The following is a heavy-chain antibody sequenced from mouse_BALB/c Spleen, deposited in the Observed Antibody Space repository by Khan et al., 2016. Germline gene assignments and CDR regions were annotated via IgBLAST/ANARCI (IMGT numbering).Heavy chain of an antibody. CDR3: ARTYGNYGYFDV. V-gene: IGHV5-4*02. D-gene: IGHD1-1*02. J-gene: IGHJ1*01. CDR2: ISDGGAYT. Sequence: EVALVESGGGLVKPGGSLKLSCAASGFTFSDYYMYWVRQTPEKRLEWVATISDGGAYTYYPDSVKGRFTISRDNAKNNLYLQMSSLKSEDTDMYYGARTYGNYGYFDVWGAGTTVTVSS. CDR1: GFTFSDYY.